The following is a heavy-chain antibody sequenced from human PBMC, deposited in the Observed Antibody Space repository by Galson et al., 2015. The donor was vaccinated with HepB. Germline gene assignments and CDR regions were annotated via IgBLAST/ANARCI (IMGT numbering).Heavy chain of an antibody. J-gene: IGHJ2*01. D-gene: IGHD3-3*01. V-gene: IGHV3-30*18. CDR1: GFTFNNYG. Sequence: SLRLSCAASGFTFNNYGIHWVRQAPGKGLEWVAVISYDGTSKYYADSMEGRFTISRDNSKNTLYLQMNSLRPEDTAVFYCAKGYDFWSGYTYWYFDLWGRGTLVTVSS. CDR2: ISYDGTSK. CDR3: AKGYDFWSGYTYWYFDL.